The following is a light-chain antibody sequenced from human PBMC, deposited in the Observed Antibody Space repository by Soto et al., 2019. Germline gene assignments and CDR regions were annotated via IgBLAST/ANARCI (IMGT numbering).Light chain of an antibody. J-gene: IGLJ3*02. V-gene: IGLV4-60*02. CDR3: ETWDSNTRG. CDR1: SGHSSYI. Sequence: QAVLTQSSSASASLGSSVKLTCTLSSGHSSYIIAWHQQQPGKAPRYLMKLEGSGSYNKGSGVPDRFSGSSSGADRYLTISNLQFEDEADYYGETWDSNTRGFGGGTKLTVL. CDR2: LEGSGSY.